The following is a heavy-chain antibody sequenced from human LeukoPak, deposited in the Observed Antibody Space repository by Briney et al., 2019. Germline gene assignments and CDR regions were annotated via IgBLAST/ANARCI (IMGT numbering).Heavy chain of an antibody. Sequence: PGGSLRLSCAACGFTFSDYYMSWIRQAPGRGREGVSYISSSSSYTNSADSVKGRFTISRDNAKNSLYLQMNSRRAEDTAVYYCARNVLLWFGELSHFDYWGQGTLVTVSS. D-gene: IGHD3-10*01. V-gene: IGHV3-11*03. CDR3: ARNVLLWFGELSHFDY. CDR2: ISSSSSYT. J-gene: IGHJ4*02. CDR1: GFTFSDYY.